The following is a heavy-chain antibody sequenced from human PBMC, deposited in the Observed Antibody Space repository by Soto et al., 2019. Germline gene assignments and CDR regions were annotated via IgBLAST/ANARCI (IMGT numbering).Heavy chain of an antibody. D-gene: IGHD3-10*01. J-gene: IGHJ4*02. CDR2: IYHSGST. Sequence: SETLSLTCAVSGASISSDNWWSWVRQPPGKGMEWIGEIYHSGSTNFNPSLKSRVTISVDKSKNQFSLKLSSVTAADTAIYYCSRVSASVMLRGVVINWGQGTLVTVSS. CDR3: SRVSASVMLRGVVIN. CDR1: GASISSDNW. V-gene: IGHV4-4*02.